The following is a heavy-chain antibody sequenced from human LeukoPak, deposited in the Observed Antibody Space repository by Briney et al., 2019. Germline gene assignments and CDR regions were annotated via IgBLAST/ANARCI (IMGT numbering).Heavy chain of an antibody. J-gene: IGHJ4*02. CDR3: AGITRGIAARDRTKYY. Sequence: GGSLRLSCAASGFTFSIFGMHWVRQAPGKGLEGEAVISYDGSNKYYADSVKGRFTISRDNSKNTLYLQMNSRRAEDAAVYYCAGITRGIAARDRTKYYWGQGTLVTVSS. D-gene: IGHD6-13*01. CDR2: ISYDGSNK. CDR1: GFTFSIFG. V-gene: IGHV3-30*03.